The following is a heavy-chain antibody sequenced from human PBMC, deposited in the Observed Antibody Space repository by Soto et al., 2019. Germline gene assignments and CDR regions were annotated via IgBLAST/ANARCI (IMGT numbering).Heavy chain of an antibody. J-gene: IGHJ3*02. D-gene: IGHD3-16*02. CDR3: ARCDYVWGSYRRWSSAFGI. Sequence: ASVKVSCKASGYTFTGYYMHWVRQAPGQGLEWMGWINPNSGGTNYAQKFQGWVTMTRDTSISTAYMELSRLRSDDTAVYYCARCDYVWGSYRRWSSAFGIRGQATMVTVSS. V-gene: IGHV1-2*04. CDR2: INPNSGGT. CDR1: GYTFTGYY.